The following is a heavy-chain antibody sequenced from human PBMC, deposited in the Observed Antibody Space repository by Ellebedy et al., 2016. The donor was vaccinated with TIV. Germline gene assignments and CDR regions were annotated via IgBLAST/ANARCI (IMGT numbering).Heavy chain of an antibody. J-gene: IGHJ4*02. CDR2: IKQDGSEK. D-gene: IGHD6-13*01. CDR1: GFTFSSYW. Sequence: GGSLRLSCEASGFTFSSYWMSWVRQAPGKGLEWVANIKQDGSEKDCVDSVKCRFTISRDNAKNSLYLQMNSLRAEDTAVYFCARDLSGSLGRAAAGMGYFDYWGQGTLVTVSS. CDR3: ARDLSGSLGRAAAGMGYFDY. V-gene: IGHV3-7*01.